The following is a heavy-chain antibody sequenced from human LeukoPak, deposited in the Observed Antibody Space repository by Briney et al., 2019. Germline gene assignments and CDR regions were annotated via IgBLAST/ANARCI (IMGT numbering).Heavy chain of an antibody. D-gene: IGHD5-12*01. CDR1: GFTFSSYA. Sequence: GGSLRLSCAASGFTFSSYAMTWVRQAPGKGLEWVSALSASGGSTYYADSVKGRFTISRDNSKNTLYLQMSSLRAEDTAVYYCAKGPRHGSGGYDYGALVDYWGQGTLVTVSS. J-gene: IGHJ4*02. V-gene: IGHV3-23*01. CDR2: LSASGGST. CDR3: AKGPRHGSGGYDYGALVDY.